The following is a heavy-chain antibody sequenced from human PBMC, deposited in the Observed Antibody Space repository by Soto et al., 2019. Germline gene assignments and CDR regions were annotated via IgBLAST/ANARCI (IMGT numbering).Heavy chain of an antibody. CDR1: GGSFSGYY. J-gene: IGHJ4*02. CDR3: ARGMDSSGYY. Sequence: QVQLQQWGAGLLKPSETLSLTCAVYGGSFSGYYWSWIRQPPGKGLEWIGEINHSGSTNYNPSLKSRVTISVDTSKNQVSLKLSSVTAADTAVYYCARGMDSSGYYWGQGTLVTVSS. D-gene: IGHD3-22*01. CDR2: INHSGST. V-gene: IGHV4-34*01.